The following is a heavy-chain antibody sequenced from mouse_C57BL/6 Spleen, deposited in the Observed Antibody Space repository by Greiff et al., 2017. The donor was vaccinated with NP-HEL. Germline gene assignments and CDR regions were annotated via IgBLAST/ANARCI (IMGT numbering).Heavy chain of an antibody. V-gene: IGHV2-2*01. CDR3: ARNGYYGSSPFDD. CDR2: IWSGGST. D-gene: IGHD1-1*01. J-gene: IGHJ2*01. Sequence: VQLQQSGPGLVQPSQSLSITCTVSGFSLTSYGVHWVRQSPGKGLEWLGVIWSGGSTDCNAAFISRLSLSKDNSKSQVFFKMHSLQADDTAIYYCARNGYYGSSPFDDWGQGTTLTVSS. CDR1: GFSLTSYG.